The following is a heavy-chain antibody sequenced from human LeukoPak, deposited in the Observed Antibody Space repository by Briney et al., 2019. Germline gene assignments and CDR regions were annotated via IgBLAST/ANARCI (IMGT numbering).Heavy chain of an antibody. CDR1: GFTFSSYS. CDR2: ISSSSSYI. V-gene: IGHV3-21*01. Sequence: PGGSLRLSRAASGFTFSSYSMNWVRQAPGKGPEWVSSISSSSSYIYYADSVKGRFTISRDNAKNSLYLQMNSLRAEDTAVYYCARDPHTYDSSGYYLGTDYWGQGTLVTVSS. D-gene: IGHD3-22*01. J-gene: IGHJ4*02. CDR3: ARDPHTYDSSGYYLGTDY.